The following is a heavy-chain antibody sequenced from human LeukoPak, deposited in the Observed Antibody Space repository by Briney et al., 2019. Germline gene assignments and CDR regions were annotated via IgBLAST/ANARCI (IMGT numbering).Heavy chain of an antibody. CDR3: ARDMTGSGWNDAFDI. D-gene: IGHD6-19*01. CDR1: GASISSDSYY. V-gene: IGHV4-61*02. J-gene: IGHJ3*02. CDR2: IYSSGNT. Sequence: SQTLPLTCTVSGASISSDSYYWSWIRQPAGKGLEWIGRIYSSGNTNYNPALMSRVTISLDTSKNQLSLSLSSVTAADTAVYYCARDMTGSGWNDAFDIWGQGTMVTVSS.